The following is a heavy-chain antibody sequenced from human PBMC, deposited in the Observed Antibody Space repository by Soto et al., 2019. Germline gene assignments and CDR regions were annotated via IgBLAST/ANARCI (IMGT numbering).Heavy chain of an antibody. D-gene: IGHD5-12*01. CDR3: ARQLARGYSGYDFDY. CDR2: INTNTGNP. CDR1: GYTFTSYA. V-gene: IGHV7-4-1*01. J-gene: IGHJ4*02. Sequence: GASVKVSCKASGYTFTSYAMNWVRHAPGQGLEWMGWINTNTGNPTYAQGFTGRFVFSLDTSVSTAYLQICSLKAEDTAVYYCARQLARGYSGYDFDYWGQGTLVTVSS.